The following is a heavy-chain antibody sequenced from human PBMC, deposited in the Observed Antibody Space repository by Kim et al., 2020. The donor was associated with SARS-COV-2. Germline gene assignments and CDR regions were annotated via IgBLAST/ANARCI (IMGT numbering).Heavy chain of an antibody. CDR1: GYTLTSYG. V-gene: IGHV1-18*01. Sequence: ASVKVSCKASGYTLTSYGISWVRQAPGQGLEWMGWINPYNGDTNYAQKLQGRVTMTTDTSTSTAYMDLRSLRSDDTAVYYCARDFEPADSQYFYFDLWGRGSLVTVSS. D-gene: IGHD2-2*01. CDR3: ARDFEPADSQYFYFDL. CDR2: INPYNGDT. J-gene: IGHJ2*01.